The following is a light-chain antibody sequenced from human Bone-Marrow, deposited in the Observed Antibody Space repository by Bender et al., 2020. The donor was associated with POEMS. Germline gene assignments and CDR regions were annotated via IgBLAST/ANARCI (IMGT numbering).Light chain of an antibody. CDR3: AVWDDSLNGWV. CDR2: SSH. Sequence: QSVLTQPPSVSGAPGQRVTISCTGSSSNIGAGYDVHWYQQLPGTAPKLLIYSSHRRPSEVPDRFSGSRSGTSASLAISGLQSEDEAYYYCAVWDDSLNGWVFGGGTKLTVL. V-gene: IGLV1-40*01. CDR1: SSNIGAGYD. J-gene: IGLJ3*02.